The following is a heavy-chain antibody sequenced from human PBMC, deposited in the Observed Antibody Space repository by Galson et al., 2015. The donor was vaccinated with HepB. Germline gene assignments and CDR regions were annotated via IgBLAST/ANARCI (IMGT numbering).Heavy chain of an antibody. Sequence: SETLSLTCAVYGGSFSGYYWSWIRQPPGKGLEWIGEINHSGSTNYNPSLKSRVTISVDTSKNQFSLKLSSVTAADTAVYYCARAPPVGQLDYWYFDLWGRGTLVTVSS. D-gene: IGHD6-13*01. J-gene: IGHJ2*01. V-gene: IGHV4-34*01. CDR1: GGSFSGYY. CDR2: INHSGST. CDR3: ARAPPVGQLDYWYFDL.